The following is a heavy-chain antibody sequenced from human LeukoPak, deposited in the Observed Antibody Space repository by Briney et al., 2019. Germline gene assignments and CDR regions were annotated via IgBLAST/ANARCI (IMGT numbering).Heavy chain of an antibody. CDR3: ANAPTKEEEWLLLNYFDY. CDR1: GFTLSSYA. V-gene: IGHV3-23*01. D-gene: IGHD3-22*01. CDR2: ISRSGART. Sequence: GGSLRLSCVGSGFTLSSYAMSWVRQAPGKGLEWVSAISRSGARTYYAHSLQGRFTISRDNSKNTLYLQINSLRAQATAVYSCANAPTKEEEWLLLNYFDYWGQGTLVTVSS. J-gene: IGHJ4*02.